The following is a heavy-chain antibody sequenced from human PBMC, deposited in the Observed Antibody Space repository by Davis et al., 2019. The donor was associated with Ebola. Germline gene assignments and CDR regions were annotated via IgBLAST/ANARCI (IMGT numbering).Heavy chain of an antibody. V-gene: IGHV3-48*01. CDR2: ISSSSSTI. J-gene: IGHJ4*02. D-gene: IGHD3-10*01. CDR1: GFTFSSYS. Sequence: GGSLRLSCAASGFTFSSYSMNWVRQAPGKGLEWVSYISSSSSTIYYADSVKGRFTFSRDNSKNTLYLKMNSLRAEDTAVYYCARGGYKPYYFDYWGQGTLVTVSS. CDR3: ARGGYKPYYFDY.